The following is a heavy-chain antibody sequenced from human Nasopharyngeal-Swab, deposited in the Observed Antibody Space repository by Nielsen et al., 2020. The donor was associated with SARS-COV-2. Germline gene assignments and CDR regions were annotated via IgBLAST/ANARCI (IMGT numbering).Heavy chain of an antibody. V-gene: IGHV1-2*06. D-gene: IGHD5-12*01. J-gene: IGHJ4*02. CDR1: GYTFTGYY. CDR3: ARGVFWSRLRLGGLDY. CDR2: INPNSGGT. Sequence: ASVKVSCKASGYTFTGYYMHWVRQAPGQGLEWMGRINPNSGGTNYAQKFQGRVTMTRDTSISTAYMELSRLRSDDTAVYYCARGVFWSRLRLGGLDYWGQGTLVTVSS.